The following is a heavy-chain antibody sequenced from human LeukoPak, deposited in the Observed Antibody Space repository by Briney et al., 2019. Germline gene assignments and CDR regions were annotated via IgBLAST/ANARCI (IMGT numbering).Heavy chain of an antibody. CDR2: IKSKTDGGTT. CDR1: GFTFSNAW. D-gene: IGHD1-26*01. J-gene: IGHJ4*02. Sequence: GGSLRLSCAASGFTFSNAWMSWVRQAPGKGLEWVGRIKSKTDGGTTGYAAPVKGRFTISRDDSKSTLYLQMNSLKTEDTAVYYCTTIIVGRSGSQLQDWGQGTLVTVSS. V-gene: IGHV3-15*01. CDR3: TTIIVGRSGSQLQD.